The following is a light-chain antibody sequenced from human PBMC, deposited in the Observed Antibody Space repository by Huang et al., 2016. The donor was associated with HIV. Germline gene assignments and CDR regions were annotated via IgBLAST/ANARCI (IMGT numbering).Light chain of an antibody. CDR1: QSVSSSH. Sequence: EIVLTQSPGTLSLSPGERATLSCRASQSVSSSHLAWYQQKPGQAPRLLIYGTSNRATGSPDRFSGSGSGTDFTLTISRLEPEDFAVYYCQQYGSSPPVTFGGGTKVEIK. V-gene: IGKV3-20*01. CDR2: GTS. J-gene: IGKJ4*01. CDR3: QQYGSSPPVT.